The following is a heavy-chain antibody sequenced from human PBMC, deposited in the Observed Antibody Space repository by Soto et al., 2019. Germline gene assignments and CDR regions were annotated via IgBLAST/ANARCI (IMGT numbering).Heavy chain of an antibody. CDR3: ARFDYYDSSGYLDFGPK. CDR1: GYTFTSYA. Sequence: ASVKVSCKASGYTFTSYAMHWVRQAPGQRLEWMGWINAGNGNTKYSQKFQGRVTITRDTSASTAYMKLSSVTAADTAVYYCARFDYYDSSGYLDFGPKWGQGTLVTVSS. V-gene: IGHV1-3*01. D-gene: IGHD3-22*01. J-gene: IGHJ4*02. CDR2: INAGNGNT.